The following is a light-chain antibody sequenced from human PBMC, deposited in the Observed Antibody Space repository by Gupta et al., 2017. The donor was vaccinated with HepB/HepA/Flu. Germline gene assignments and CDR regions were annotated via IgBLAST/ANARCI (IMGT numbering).Light chain of an antibody. CDR3: SSYAGSRNWV. J-gene: IGLJ3*02. Sequence: QSALTQPPSASGSPGQSVTISCTGTSGDVGGYNYVSWYQQHPGKAPKLMITEVTKRPSGVPDRFSGSKSGDTASLTVSGLQAEDDADYYCSSYAGSRNWVFGGGTKLTVL. V-gene: IGLV2-8*01. CDR1: SGDVGGYNY. CDR2: EVT.